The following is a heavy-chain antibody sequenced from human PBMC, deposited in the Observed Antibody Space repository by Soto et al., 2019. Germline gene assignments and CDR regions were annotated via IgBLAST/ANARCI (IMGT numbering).Heavy chain of an antibody. Sequence: SVKVSCKASGGTFSSYAISWVRQAPGQGLEWMGGIIPIFGTANYAQKFQGRVTITADESTSTAYMELSSLSSEDTAVYYCARVERELLNGSFDYCVQGTLVSVSS. V-gene: IGHV1-69*13. CDR2: IIPIFGTA. D-gene: IGHD1-26*01. CDR3: ARVERELLNGSFDY. CDR1: GGTFSSYA. J-gene: IGHJ4*02.